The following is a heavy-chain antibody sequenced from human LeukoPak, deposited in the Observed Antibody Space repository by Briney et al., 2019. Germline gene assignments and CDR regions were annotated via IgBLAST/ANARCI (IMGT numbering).Heavy chain of an antibody. CDR1: GGSISSGSYY. CDR2: IYTSGST. J-gene: IGHJ4*02. V-gene: IGHV4-61*02. CDR3: ARSGSGYLRYYFDY. D-gene: IGHD5-12*01. Sequence: SETLSLTCTVSGGSISSGSYYWSWIRQPAGKGLEWIGRIYTSGSTNYNPSLKSRVTISVDTSKNQFSLKLSSVTAADTAVYYCARSGSGYLRYYFDYWGQGALVTVSS.